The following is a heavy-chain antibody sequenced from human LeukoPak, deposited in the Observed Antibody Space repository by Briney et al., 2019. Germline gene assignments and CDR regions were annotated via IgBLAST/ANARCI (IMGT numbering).Heavy chain of an antibody. CDR2: INHSGST. J-gene: IGHJ4*02. Sequence: SETLSLTCAVYGGSSSGYHWYWTRQPPGKGPECIGEINHSGSTKYNPSLKSRVTISVDTFKNQFSLKLSSVTAADTAVYYCARGPSGTPSVWGQGTLVTVSS. CDR3: ARGPSGTPSV. CDR1: GGSSSGYH. V-gene: IGHV4-34*01.